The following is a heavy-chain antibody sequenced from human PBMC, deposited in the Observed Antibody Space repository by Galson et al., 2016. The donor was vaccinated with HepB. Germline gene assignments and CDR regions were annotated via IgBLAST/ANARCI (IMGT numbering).Heavy chain of an antibody. CDR2: ISGSNGFI. J-gene: IGHJ4*02. D-gene: IGHD3-22*01. V-gene: IGHV3-23*01. CDR1: GFTFSSYN. Sequence: SLRLSCAASGFTFSSYNMNWVRQAPGKGLEWVSSISGSNGFIYYADSVKGRFTISRDNSKNTVYLQMNSLRVEDTAVYYCAKGLDYSDSSGYSYLQYWGQGTQVTVSS. CDR3: AKGLDYSDSSGYSYLQY.